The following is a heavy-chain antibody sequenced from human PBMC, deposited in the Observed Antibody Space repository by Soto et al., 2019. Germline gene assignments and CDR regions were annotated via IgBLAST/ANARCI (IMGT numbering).Heavy chain of an antibody. V-gene: IGHV5-51*01. Sequence: PGESLKLSCKGSGYSFTKYWIGWVRQMPGKGLEWMGIIYPGDSDTTYSSSFQGQVTISADKSITTAFLQWSGLKASDTAVYYCARLSFGSGSYYTAPDYWGQGTLVTVSS. CDR1: GYSFTKYW. CDR3: ARLSFGSGSYYTAPDY. CDR2: IYPGDSDT. J-gene: IGHJ4*02. D-gene: IGHD3-10*01.